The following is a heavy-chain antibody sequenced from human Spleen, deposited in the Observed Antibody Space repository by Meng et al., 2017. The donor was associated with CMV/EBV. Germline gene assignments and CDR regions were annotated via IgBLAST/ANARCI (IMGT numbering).Heavy chain of an antibody. D-gene: IGHD3-10*01. Sequence: GSLRLSCAVYGGSFSAYHWSWIRQPPGKGLEWIGEINHSGNTNYNPSLKSRVTISVETSKNQFSLKLSSVTAADTAVYYCARYYFGSGVPPIWGQGTMVTVSS. V-gene: IGHV4-34*01. J-gene: IGHJ3*02. CDR1: GGSFSAYH. CDR3: ARYYFGSGVPPI. CDR2: INHSGNT.